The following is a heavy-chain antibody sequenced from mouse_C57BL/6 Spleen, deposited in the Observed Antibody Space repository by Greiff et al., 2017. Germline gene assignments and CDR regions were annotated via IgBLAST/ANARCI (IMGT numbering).Heavy chain of an antibody. J-gene: IGHJ4*01. CDR1: GYTFTDYY. V-gene: IGHV1-26*01. D-gene: IGHD2-1*01. Sequence: EVQLQQSGPELVKPGASVKISCKASGYTFTDYYMNWVKQSPGKSLEWIGDINPNNGGTSYNQKFKGKATLTVDKSSSTAYMELRSLTSEDSAVYYCARRGIYYPYYYAMDYWGQGTSVTVSS. CDR3: ARRGIYYPYYYAMDY. CDR2: INPNNGGT.